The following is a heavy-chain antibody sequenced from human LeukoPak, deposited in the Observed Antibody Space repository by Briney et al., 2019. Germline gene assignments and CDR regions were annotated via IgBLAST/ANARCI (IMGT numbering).Heavy chain of an antibody. CDR1: GGSISDYY. D-gene: IGHD3-22*01. Sequence: SETLSLTCTVSGGSISDYYWSWIRQPPGKGLEWMGYIFYSGSTNYNPSLKSRVTISVDTSKNQFSLKLSSVTAADTAVYYCARESFYDSSGYYLFDYWGQGTLVTVSS. CDR2: IFYSGST. V-gene: IGHV4-59*13. CDR3: ARESFYDSSGYYLFDY. J-gene: IGHJ4*02.